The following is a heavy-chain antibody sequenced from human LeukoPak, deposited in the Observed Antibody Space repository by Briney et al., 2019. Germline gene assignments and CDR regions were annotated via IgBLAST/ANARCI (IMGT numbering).Heavy chain of an antibody. J-gene: IGHJ4*02. CDR3: AIARTVGGVIVIPYYFDC. CDR2: IWYDGSNE. V-gene: IGHV3-33*01. D-gene: IGHD3-16*02. Sequence: GRSLRLSCAASGFTFSSYGMHWVRQAPGKELEWVALIWYDGSNEYHADSVKGRFTISRDNSKNTLYLQMNSLGAEDTAVYYCAIARTVGGVIVIPYYFDCWGQGTLVTVSS. CDR1: GFTFSSYG.